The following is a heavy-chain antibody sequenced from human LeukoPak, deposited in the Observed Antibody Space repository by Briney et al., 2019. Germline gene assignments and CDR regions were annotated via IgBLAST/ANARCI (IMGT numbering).Heavy chain of an antibody. CDR3: ARWYYDILTGYRTFDY. CDR1: GFTFSTYW. D-gene: IGHD3-9*01. J-gene: IGHJ4*02. Sequence: PRGSLRLSCAASGFTFSTYWMSWVRQAPGKGLEWVANIKQDGSEKYYVDSVKGRFTISRDNAKNSLYLQMNSLRAEDTAVYYCARWYYDILTGYRTFDYWGQGTLVTVSS. V-gene: IGHV3-7*01. CDR2: IKQDGSEK.